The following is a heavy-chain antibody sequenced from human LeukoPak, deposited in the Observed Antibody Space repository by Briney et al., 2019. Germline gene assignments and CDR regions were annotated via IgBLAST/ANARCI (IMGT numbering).Heavy chain of an antibody. CDR3: ARGGQWLVTLYYFDY. V-gene: IGHV1-2*04. CDR2: INPNSGGT. Sequence: GASVKVSCKASGYTFTGYYMHWVRQAPGQGLEWMGWINPNSGGTNYAQKFQGWVTMTRDTSISTAYMELSGLRSDDTAVYYCARGGQWLVTLYYFDYWGQGTLVTVSS. D-gene: IGHD6-19*01. CDR1: GYTFTGYY. J-gene: IGHJ4*02.